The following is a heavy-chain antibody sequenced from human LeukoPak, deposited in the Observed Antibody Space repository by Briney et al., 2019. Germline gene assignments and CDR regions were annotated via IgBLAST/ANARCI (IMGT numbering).Heavy chain of an antibody. Sequence: GASVKVSCKASGYTFTSYGISWVRQAPGQGLEWMGWINPNSGGTNYAQKFQGRVTMTRDTSISTAYMELSRLRSDDTAVYYCAIWARGYSYGSWGQGTLVTVSS. V-gene: IGHV1-2*02. CDR1: GYTFTSYG. CDR3: AIWARGYSYGS. CDR2: INPNSGGT. D-gene: IGHD5-18*01. J-gene: IGHJ4*02.